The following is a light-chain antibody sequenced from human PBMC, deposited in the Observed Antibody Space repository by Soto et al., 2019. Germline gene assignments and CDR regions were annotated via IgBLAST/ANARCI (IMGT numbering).Light chain of an antibody. J-gene: IGKJ1*01. Sequence: DIVMTQSPDSLAVSLGERATINCKSSQSVLYSSNNKNYLAWYQQKPGQPPKLLIYWASTREPGVPDRFSGSGSGTDFTLTISSLQAEDVAVYYFQLYYSTPGPCGQRTNVEIK. CDR2: WAS. V-gene: IGKV4-1*01. CDR3: QLYYSTPGP. CDR1: QSVLYSSNNKNY.